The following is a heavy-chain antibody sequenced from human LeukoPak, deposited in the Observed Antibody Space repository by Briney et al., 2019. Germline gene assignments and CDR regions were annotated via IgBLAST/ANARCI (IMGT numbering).Heavy chain of an antibody. J-gene: IGHJ6*03. CDR1: GFTFSSYS. CDR3: ARDPPGGGYYMDV. Sequence: MPGGSLRLSCAASGFTFSSYSMNWVRQAPGKGLEWVSSISSSSSYIYYADSVKGRFTISRDNAKNSLYLQMNSLRAEATAVYYCARDPPGGGYYMDVRGKGTAVTVSS. D-gene: IGHD3-16*01. CDR2: ISSSSSYI. V-gene: IGHV3-21*01.